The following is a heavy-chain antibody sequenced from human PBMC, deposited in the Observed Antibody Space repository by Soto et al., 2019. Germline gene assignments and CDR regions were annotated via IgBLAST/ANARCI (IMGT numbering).Heavy chain of an antibody. CDR1: GFTFSSYG. Sequence: GGSLRLSCAASGFTFSSYGMHGVRQAPGKGLEWVAVVSYHGSVQYYADSVKGRFTLSRDNFKNTLYLEMNSLRPEDTAVYYCAKEGSGSRYSFDIWGQGTMVPVSS. J-gene: IGHJ3*02. CDR2: VSYHGSVQ. CDR3: AKEGSGSRYSFDI. V-gene: IGHV3-30*18. D-gene: IGHD1-26*01.